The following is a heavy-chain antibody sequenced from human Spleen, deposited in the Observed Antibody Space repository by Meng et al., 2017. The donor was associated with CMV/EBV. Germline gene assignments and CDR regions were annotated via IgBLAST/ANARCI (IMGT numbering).Heavy chain of an antibody. D-gene: IGHD1-1*01. Sequence: GESLKISCAASGFTFSGYSMNWVRQAPGKGLEWVSSITGSSSYIYYADSVKGRFTISRDNAKNSLYLQMNSLRAEDTAVYYCARESDGGTTFDYWGQGTLVTVSS. CDR3: ARESDGGTTFDY. CDR2: ITGSSSYI. V-gene: IGHV3-21*01. J-gene: IGHJ4*02. CDR1: GFTFSGYS.